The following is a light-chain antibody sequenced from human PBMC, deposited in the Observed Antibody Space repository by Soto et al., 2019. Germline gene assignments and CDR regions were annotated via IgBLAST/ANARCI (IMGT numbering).Light chain of an antibody. V-gene: IGKV3-15*01. CDR2: GAS. CDR3: QQYNNWPPLA. Sequence: EIVMTQSPATLSVSPGERVTLSCRASQSVSTSLAWYQHKPGRAPRLLIHGASTTATGIPARFSGSGSGTEFTLTISSLQSEDFAVYYCQQYNNWPPLAFGGGTKVEIK. CDR1: QSVSTS. J-gene: IGKJ4*01.